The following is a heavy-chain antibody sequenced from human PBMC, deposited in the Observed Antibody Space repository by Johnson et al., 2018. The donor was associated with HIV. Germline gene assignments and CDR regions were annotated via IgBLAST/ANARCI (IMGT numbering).Heavy chain of an antibody. CDR2: ISYDASKK. V-gene: IGHV3-30*04. CDR3: ARQKLGGGWTLDDAFDI. D-gene: IGHD2-8*02. CDR1: GFTFSSYA. J-gene: IGHJ3*02. Sequence: QVQVLESGGGVVQPGRSLRLSCAASGFTFSSYAMHWVRQAPGRGLEWVAVISYDASKKYYADSVKGRFTISRDNSKNTLFLQMNSLRAEDTAGYYCARQKLGGGWTLDDAFDIWGQGTMVTVSS.